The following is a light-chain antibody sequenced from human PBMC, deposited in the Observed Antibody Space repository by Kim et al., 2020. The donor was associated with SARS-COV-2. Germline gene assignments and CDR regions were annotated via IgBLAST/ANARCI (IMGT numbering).Light chain of an antibody. CDR3: QHYDSYPVT. V-gene: IGKV1-5*03. Sequence: SESVGDRVTITCRASQSITTWLAWYQQKPGKAPKLLIYKASSLESGVPSRFSGSGSATEFTLTISSLQPDDFATYYCQHYDSYPVTFGGGTKLEI. J-gene: IGKJ4*01. CDR2: KAS. CDR1: QSITTW.